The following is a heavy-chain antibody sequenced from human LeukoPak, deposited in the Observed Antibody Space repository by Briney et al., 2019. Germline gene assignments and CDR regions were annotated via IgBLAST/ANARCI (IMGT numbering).Heavy chain of an antibody. CDR1: GGTFSSYA. J-gene: IGHJ5*02. V-gene: IGHV1-69*13. Sequence: EASVKVSCKASGGTFSSYAISWVRQAPGQGLEWMGGIIPIFGTANYAQKFQGRVTITADESTSTAYMELSSLRSEDTAVYYCASNVGGYSGYTRPRDAPNWFDPWGQGTLVTVSS. CDR2: IIPIFGTA. CDR3: ASNVGGYSGYTRPRDAPNWFDP. D-gene: IGHD5-12*01.